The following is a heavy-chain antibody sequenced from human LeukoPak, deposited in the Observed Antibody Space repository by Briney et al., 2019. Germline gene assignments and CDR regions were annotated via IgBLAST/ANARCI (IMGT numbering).Heavy chain of an antibody. CDR1: GFTFSDSY. V-gene: IGHV3-11*01. CDR2: ISRGGSTT. CDR3: VRGVSISSSWYNDL. Sequence: GGSLRLSCAASGFTFSDSYMSWIRQAPGKGLEWVSYISRGGSTTYYADSVKGRFTISRDNAKNSPYLQMNSLRAEDTAVYYCVRGVSISSSWYNDLWGQGTMVTVSS. J-gene: IGHJ3*01. D-gene: IGHD6-13*01.